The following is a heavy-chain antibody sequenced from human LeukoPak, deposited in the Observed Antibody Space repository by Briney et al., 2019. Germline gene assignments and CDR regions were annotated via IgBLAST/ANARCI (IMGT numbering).Heavy chain of an antibody. CDR3: ARGDYFDDSASPVDY. Sequence: GGSLRLSCAASGFTFSSYSMNWVRQAPGKGLEWVSYISSSSGTILYADSVKGRFTTSRDNAKNSLYLQMNSLRAEDTAVYYCARGDYFDDSASPVDYWGQGTLVTVSS. V-gene: IGHV3-48*01. CDR1: GFTFSSYS. J-gene: IGHJ4*02. CDR2: ISSSSGTI. D-gene: IGHD2/OR15-2a*01.